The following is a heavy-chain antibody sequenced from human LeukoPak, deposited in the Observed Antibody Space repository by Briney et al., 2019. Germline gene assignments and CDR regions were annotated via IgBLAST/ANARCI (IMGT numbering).Heavy chain of an antibody. V-gene: IGHV3-49*04. CDR2: IRSKAYGGTT. Sequence: GRSLRLSCTASGFTFGDYAMSWVRQAPGKGLEWVGFIRSKAYGGTTEYAASVKGRFTISRDDSKSIAYLQMNSLKTEDTAVYYCTRDLRILYGDHNFDYWGQGTLVTVSS. J-gene: IGHJ4*02. CDR3: TRDLRILYGDHNFDY. CDR1: GFTFGDYA. D-gene: IGHD4-17*01.